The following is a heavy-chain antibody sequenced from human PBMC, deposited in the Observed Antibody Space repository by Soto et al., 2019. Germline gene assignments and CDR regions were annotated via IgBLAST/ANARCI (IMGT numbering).Heavy chain of an antibody. CDR2: ISSSSSYT. Sequence: QVQLVESGGGLVKPGGSLRLSCAASGFTFSDYYMSWIRQAPGKGLEWVSYISSSSSYTNYADSVKGRFTISRDNAKNSRYLQMNSLRAEDTAVYYCARDGWTSYYGMDVWGQGTTVTVSS. J-gene: IGHJ6*02. CDR1: GFTFSDYY. D-gene: IGHD6-19*01. CDR3: ARDGWTSYYGMDV. V-gene: IGHV3-11*05.